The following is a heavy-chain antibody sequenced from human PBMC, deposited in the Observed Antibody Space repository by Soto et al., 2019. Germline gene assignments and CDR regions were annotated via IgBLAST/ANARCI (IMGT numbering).Heavy chain of an antibody. D-gene: IGHD3-22*01. CDR1: GFTFSSYA. CDR3: ARDRVFSSGYNYYYGMDV. V-gene: IGHV3-30-3*01. J-gene: IGHJ6*02. Sequence: GGSLRLSCAASGFTFSSYAMHWVRPAPGKGLEWVAVISYDGSNKYYADSVKGRFTISRDNSKNTLYLQMDSLRAEDTAVYYCARDRVFSSGYNYYYGMDVWGQGTTVTVSS. CDR2: ISYDGSNK.